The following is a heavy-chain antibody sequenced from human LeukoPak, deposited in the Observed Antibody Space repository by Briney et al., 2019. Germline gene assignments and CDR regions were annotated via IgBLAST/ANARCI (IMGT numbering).Heavy chain of an antibody. CDR2: TYSGGST. CDR1: GFTFSSFA. Sequence: GGSLRLSCVASGFTFSSFAMNWVRQAPGKGLEWVSVTYSGGSTYYADSVKGRFTISRDNSKNTLYLQMNSLRAEDTAVYYCARGDDYGASYWGQGTLVTVSS. J-gene: IGHJ4*02. D-gene: IGHD4-17*01. CDR3: ARGDDYGASY. V-gene: IGHV3-53*01.